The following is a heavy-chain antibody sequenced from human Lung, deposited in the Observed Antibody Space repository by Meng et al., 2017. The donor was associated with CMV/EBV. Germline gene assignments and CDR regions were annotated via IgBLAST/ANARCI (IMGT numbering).Heavy chain of an antibody. V-gene: IGHV4-34*01. J-gene: IGHJ6*02. CDR3: ARGLADSNPFFYYYYGMDV. D-gene: IGHD4-11*01. Sequence: SXTXSLXCAVYGGXFSGYYCTWIRQSPGKGLEWIGDINHSGSTNYNPSLKSRVTISVDTSKKQCSLKLSSVTAADTAVYFCARGLADSNPFFYYYYGMDVWXQGTXVTVSS. CDR2: INHSGST. CDR1: GGXFSGYY.